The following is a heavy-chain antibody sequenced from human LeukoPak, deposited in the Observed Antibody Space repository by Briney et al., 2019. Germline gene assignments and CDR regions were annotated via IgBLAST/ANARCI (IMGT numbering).Heavy chain of an antibody. CDR1: GGSISGYH. J-gene: IGHJ6*03. CDR3: ARVPRSYYYYYMDV. CDR2: IYYSGSS. V-gene: IGHV4-59*01. Sequence: PSETLSLTCNVSGGSISGYHWSWIRQPPGKGLEWLGYIYYSGSSNYNPSLKSRVTMSADTSKNQFSLKLSSVTAADTAVYYCARVPRSYYYYYMDVWGKGTTVTVSS.